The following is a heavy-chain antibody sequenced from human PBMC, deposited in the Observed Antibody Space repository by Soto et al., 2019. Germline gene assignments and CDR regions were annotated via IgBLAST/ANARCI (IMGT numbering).Heavy chain of an antibody. D-gene: IGHD2-2*01. V-gene: IGHV5-51*01. CDR2: IYPSDSDT. J-gene: IGHJ6*02. CDR1: GYKFTSYW. Sequence: GESLKISCECSGYKFTSYWIAWVRQMPGKGLEWMGAIYPSDSDTRYSPSFQGQVTISVDKSISTAYLQRRSLKASDTAMYYCARSISYNYYYYYGLDVWGQGTTVTVSS. CDR3: ARSISYNYYYYYGLDV.